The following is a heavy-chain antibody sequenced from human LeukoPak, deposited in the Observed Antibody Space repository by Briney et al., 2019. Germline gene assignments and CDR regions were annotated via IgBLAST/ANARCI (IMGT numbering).Heavy chain of an antibody. Sequence: ASVKVSCEASGYTFTSYLIHWVRQAPGQGLEWVGRVNPSGGSTIYAQRFQGRVTVTRDTSTSTVYMELTSLRSEDTAVYYCAKEREGTYYFDYWGQGTLVTVSS. CDR2: VNPSGGST. CDR1: GYTFTSYL. D-gene: IGHD1-26*01. J-gene: IGHJ4*02. CDR3: AKEREGTYYFDY. V-gene: IGHV1-46*01.